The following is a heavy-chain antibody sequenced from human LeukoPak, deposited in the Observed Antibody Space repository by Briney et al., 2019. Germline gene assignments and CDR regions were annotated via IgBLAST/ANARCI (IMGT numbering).Heavy chain of an antibody. CDR2: IKQDGSEK. CDR3: GTTVTTGRRY. D-gene: IGHD4-17*01. V-gene: IGHV3-7*01. Sequence: GGSLRLSCATSGFNFNKFWMTWVRQAPGKGPEWVANIKQDGSEKYYVDSVKGRFTISRDNAKNSLYLQMNSLRAEDTAVYYCGTTVTTGRRYWGQGTLVTVSS. J-gene: IGHJ4*02. CDR1: GFNFNKFW.